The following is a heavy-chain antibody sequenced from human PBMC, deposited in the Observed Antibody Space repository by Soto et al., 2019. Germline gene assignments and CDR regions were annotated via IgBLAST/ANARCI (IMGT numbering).Heavy chain of an antibody. Sequence: PGGSLRLSCAASGFTFSSYAMSWVRQAPGKGLEWVSAISGSGGSTYYADSVKGRFTISRDNSKNTLYLQMNSLRAEDTAVYYCAKEAGWVVAATSGYYYYGMDVWGQGTTVTVSS. V-gene: IGHV3-23*01. CDR2: ISGSGGST. CDR3: AKEAGWVVAATSGYYYYGMDV. CDR1: GFTFSSYA. D-gene: IGHD2-15*01. J-gene: IGHJ6*02.